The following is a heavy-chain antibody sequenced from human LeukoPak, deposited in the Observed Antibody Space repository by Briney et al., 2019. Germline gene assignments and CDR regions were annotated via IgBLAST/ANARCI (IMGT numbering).Heavy chain of an antibody. Sequence: NTSETLSLTCAVYGGSFSGYYWSWIRQPPGKGLEWIGEINHSGSTNYNPSLKSRVTISVDTSKNQFSLKLSSVTAADTAVYYCARTTGQLWKRGFDYWGQGTLVTVSS. D-gene: IGHD5-18*01. J-gene: IGHJ4*02. CDR1: GGSFSGYY. V-gene: IGHV4-34*01. CDR2: INHSGST. CDR3: ARTTGQLWKRGFDY.